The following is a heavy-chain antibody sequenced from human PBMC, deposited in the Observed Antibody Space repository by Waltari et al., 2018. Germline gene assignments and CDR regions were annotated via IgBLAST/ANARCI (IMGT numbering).Heavy chain of an antibody. J-gene: IGHJ6*03. CDR1: GGTFSSYA. CDR3: ARVPRDNYYYYYMDV. V-gene: IGHV1-69*04. CDR2: IIPILGIA. Sequence: QVQLVQSGAEVKKPGSSVKVSCKASGGTFSSYAISWVRQAPGQGLEWMGGIIPILGIANYAQKFQGRVTIPADESTGTAYMELSSLRSEDTAVYYCARVPRDNYYYYYMDVWGKGTTVTVSS. D-gene: IGHD2-15*01.